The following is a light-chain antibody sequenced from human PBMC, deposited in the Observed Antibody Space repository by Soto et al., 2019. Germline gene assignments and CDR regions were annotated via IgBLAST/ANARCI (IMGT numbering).Light chain of an antibody. CDR3: QQFNSYPPLT. J-gene: IGKJ4*01. Sequence: AIQLTQSPSSLSAYVGDRVTITCRASQGISSALAWYQQKPGKAPKLRIYDASSLESGVPSRFSGSVSGTDFTLTISSLQPEDFATYFCQQFNSYPPLTFGGGTKVEIK. CDR1: QGISSA. CDR2: DAS. V-gene: IGKV1-13*02.